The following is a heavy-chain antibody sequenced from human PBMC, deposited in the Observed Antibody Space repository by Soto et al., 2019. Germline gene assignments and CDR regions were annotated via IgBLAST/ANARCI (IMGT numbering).Heavy chain of an antibody. J-gene: IGHJ4*02. CDR3: ARANVAAAGTVYL. CDR1: GDSVSRDHFF. D-gene: IGHD6-13*01. CDR2: IYNSGST. Sequence: SETLSLTCTVSGDSVSRDHFFWSWIRQPPGKGLEWIGYIYNSGSTNYNPSVKSRVTISVDTSKNQFSLKLTSVSSADTAVYYCARANVAAAGTVYLWGRGTLVTVSS. V-gene: IGHV4-61*01.